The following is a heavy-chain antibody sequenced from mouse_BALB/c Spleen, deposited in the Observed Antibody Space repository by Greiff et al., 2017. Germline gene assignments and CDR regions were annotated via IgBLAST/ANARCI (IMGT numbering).Heavy chain of an antibody. J-gene: IGHJ4*01. V-gene: IGHV1-54*01. D-gene: IGHD2-1*01. CDR1: GYAFTNYL. CDR2: INPGSGGT. Sequence: VQLQQSGAELVRPGTSVKVSCKASGYAFTNYLIEWVKQRPGQGLEWIGVINPGSGGTNYNEKFKGKATLTADKSSSTAYMQLSSLTSDDSAVYFCARRGGNYAAMDYWGQGTSVTVSS. CDR3: ARRGGNYAAMDY.